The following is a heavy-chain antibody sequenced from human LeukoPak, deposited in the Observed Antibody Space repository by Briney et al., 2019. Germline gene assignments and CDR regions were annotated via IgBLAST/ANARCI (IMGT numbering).Heavy chain of an antibody. Sequence: GGSLRLSCAASGFTFSDYNMSWVRQAPGKGLEWVANIKQDGSEKYYVDSVKGRFTISRDNAKNSLYLQMNSLRAEDTAVYYCARGFRGYQLLSQLDYWDQGTLVTVSS. CDR3: ARGFRGYQLLSQLDY. CDR2: IKQDGSEK. CDR1: GFTFSDYN. D-gene: IGHD2-2*01. V-gene: IGHV3-7*03. J-gene: IGHJ4*02.